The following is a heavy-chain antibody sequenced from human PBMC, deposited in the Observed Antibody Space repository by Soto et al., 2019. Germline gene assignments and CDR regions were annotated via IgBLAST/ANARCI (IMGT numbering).Heavy chain of an antibody. J-gene: IGHJ6*03. V-gene: IGHV3-21*01. CDR3: ARSDYQLLSAGDYYYYYYMDV. Sequence: EVQLVESGGGLVKPGGSRRLSCAASGFTFSSYSMNWVRQAPGKGLEWVSSISSSSSYIYYADSVKGRFTISRDNAKNSLYLQMNSLRAEDTAVYYCARSDYQLLSAGDYYYYYYMDVWGKGTTVTVSS. CDR2: ISSSSSYI. CDR1: GFTFSSYS. D-gene: IGHD2-2*01.